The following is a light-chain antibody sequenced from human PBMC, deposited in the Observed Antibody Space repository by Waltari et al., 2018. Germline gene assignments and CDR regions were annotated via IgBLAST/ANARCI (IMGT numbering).Light chain of an antibody. V-gene: IGLV1-47*01. J-gene: IGLJ3*02. CDR2: WNN. Sequence: QSVLTQPHSVSGHPGPRITIPCSGSSFNIGSHNVSWYQQVPGTAPRLLIYWNNQRPSGVPNRFSCTKSCTTASLAISGLRSEDEADYYCAAWDDSLSWVFGGGTHLTVL. CDR3: AAWDDSLSWV. CDR1: SFNIGSHN.